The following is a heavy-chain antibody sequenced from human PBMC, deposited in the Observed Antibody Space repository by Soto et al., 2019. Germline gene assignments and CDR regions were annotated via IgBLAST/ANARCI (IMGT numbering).Heavy chain of an antibody. Sequence: QVHLVQSGAEVKKPGASVKVSCKASGYTFTSYGITWVRQAPGQGLEWMGWISAHNGNTDYAQKPQXTXXVXXXXXTXTXXXXXXXXXSDDTAXYYXARGRYGDYWGQGALVTVSS. CDR2: ISAHNGNT. CDR3: ARGRYGDY. D-gene: IGHD1-1*01. J-gene: IGHJ4*02. CDR1: GYTFTSYG. V-gene: IGHV1-18*01.